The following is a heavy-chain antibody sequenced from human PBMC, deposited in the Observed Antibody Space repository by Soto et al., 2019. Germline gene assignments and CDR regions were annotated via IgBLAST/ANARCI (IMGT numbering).Heavy chain of an antibody. CDR2: IIPIFGTE. Sequence: QVQLVQSGAEVKKPGSSVKVSCKVSGGTFSIHSINWVRQAPGQGPEWMGGIIPIFGTENYAQKFQGRVTITADESTSTAYMELSSLPSEDTALYYCSTSVYCSTTRCYYYYGLDVRGQGTTVIVSS. D-gene: IGHD2-2*01. CDR3: STSVYCSTTRCYYYYGLDV. J-gene: IGHJ6*02. V-gene: IGHV1-69*01. CDR1: GGTFSIHS.